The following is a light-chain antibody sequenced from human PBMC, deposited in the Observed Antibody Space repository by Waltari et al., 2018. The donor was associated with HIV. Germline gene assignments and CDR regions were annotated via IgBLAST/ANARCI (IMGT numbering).Light chain of an antibody. V-gene: IGKV3-11*01. J-gene: IGKJ5*01. Sequence: ILLAQSPATLSLSPGEKATLPCRASQSVSTSLAWHQQKPGQAPRLLSADAANRATGIRARFSGSGSGTDFALTSSSLEPEDFAVYYCQQRTNWPEITFGQGTRLEIK. CDR3: QQRTNWPEIT. CDR1: QSVSTS. CDR2: DAA.